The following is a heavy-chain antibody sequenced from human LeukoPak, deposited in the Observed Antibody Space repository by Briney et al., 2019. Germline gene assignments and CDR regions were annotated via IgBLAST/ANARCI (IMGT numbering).Heavy chain of an antibody. CDR1: GFTFSIYE. V-gene: IGHV3-48*03. CDR2: ISSIGTTI. D-gene: IGHD1-26*01. J-gene: IGHJ4*02. Sequence: PGGSLRLSCAASGFTFSIYEMNWVRQAPGKGLEWVSYISSIGTTIYYADSVKGRFTISRDNAKNSLYLQMNRLRAEDTAVYYCARGERGDYWGQGTLVTVSS. CDR3: ARGERGDY.